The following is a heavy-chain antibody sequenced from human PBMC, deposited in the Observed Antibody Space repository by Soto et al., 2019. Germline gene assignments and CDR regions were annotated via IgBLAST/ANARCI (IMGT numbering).Heavy chain of an antibody. CDR2: VKSEAGGGTI. V-gene: IGHV3-15*05. D-gene: IGHD2-21*01. CDR1: GITFTYAW. J-gene: IGHJ4*03. Sequence: EVPLVESGGGLVNPGGSLRLSCAASGITFTYAWMTWVRQAPGRGLEWVGRVKSEAGGGTIDYAAPVKGRFTISRDDSRSWVYLQMDSLKSADTAAYYCAHIGDLPPKDVFRQWGHGTVVNVSS. CDR3: AHIGDLPPKDVFRQ.